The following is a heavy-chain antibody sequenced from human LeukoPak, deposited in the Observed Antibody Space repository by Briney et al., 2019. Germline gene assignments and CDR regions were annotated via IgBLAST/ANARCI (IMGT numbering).Heavy chain of an antibody. D-gene: IGHD3-10*01. V-gene: IGHV1-8*01. Sequence: ASVKVSCKASGYTFTSYDINWVRQATGQGLEWMGWMNPNSGNTGYAQKFQGRVTMTRNTSISTAYMELSSLRSEDTAVYYCARVVFTMVRGVTNWFDPWGQGTLVTVSS. CDR2: MNPNSGNT. J-gene: IGHJ5*02. CDR3: ARVVFTMVRGVTNWFDP. CDR1: GYTFTSYD.